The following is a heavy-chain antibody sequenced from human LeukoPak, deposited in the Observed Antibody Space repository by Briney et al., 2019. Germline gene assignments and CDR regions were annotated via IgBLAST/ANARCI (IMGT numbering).Heavy chain of an antibody. CDR3: AKGAGGSGSYYPYY. Sequence: GESLKISCKGSEYSFTSYWIAWVRQMPGKGLEWMGIIYPGDSDTRYSPSFQGQVTFSADKSISTAYLQWSSLKASDTAMYHCAKGAGGSGSYYPYYWGQGTLVIVSS. D-gene: IGHD3-10*01. J-gene: IGHJ4*02. CDR2: IYPGDSDT. V-gene: IGHV5-51*01. CDR1: EYSFTSYW.